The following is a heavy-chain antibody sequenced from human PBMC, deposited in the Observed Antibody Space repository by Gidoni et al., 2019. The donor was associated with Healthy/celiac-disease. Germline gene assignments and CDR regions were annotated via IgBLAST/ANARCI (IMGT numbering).Heavy chain of an antibody. Sequence: EVQLLESGGGLVQPGGSLRLSCAASGFTFSSYAMSWVRQAPGKGLGWVSAISGSGGSTYYADSVKGRFTISRDNSKNTLYLQMNSLRAEDTAVYYCAKGGYCSGGSCYSQNFDYWGQGTLVTVSS. D-gene: IGHD2-15*01. CDR3: AKGGYCSGGSCYSQNFDY. V-gene: IGHV3-23*01. CDR1: GFTFSSYA. J-gene: IGHJ4*02. CDR2: ISGSGGST.